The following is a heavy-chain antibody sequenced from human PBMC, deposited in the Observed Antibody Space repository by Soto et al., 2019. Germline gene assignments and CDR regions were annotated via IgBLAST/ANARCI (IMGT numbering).Heavy chain of an antibody. D-gene: IGHD1-20*01. CDR3: AKEGSAYNWNYLAY. CDR1: GFTFDDYA. J-gene: IGHJ4*02. Sequence: GGYLRLSCSASGFTFDDYAMHWVRQAPGKGLEWVSGISWNSGSIGYADSVKGRFTISRDNAKNSLYLQMNSLRAEDTALYYCAKEGSAYNWNYLAYRGKRALVTVSS. CDR2: ISWNSGSI. V-gene: IGHV3-9*01.